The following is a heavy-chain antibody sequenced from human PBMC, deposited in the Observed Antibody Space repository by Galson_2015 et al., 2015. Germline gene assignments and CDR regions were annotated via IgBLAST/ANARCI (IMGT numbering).Heavy chain of an antibody. CDR2: ITPAGGHGA. J-gene: IGHJ5*02. Sequence: SLRLSCAASGFTFSDYDMHWVRQAPGEGLEWVSSITPAGGHGAYYADSVKGRFTISRDNSRNTVYLQMNSLTAEDTAVYYCARGRFILTGYSFGDNWFDTWGQGTLVTVSS. D-gene: IGHD3-9*01. V-gene: IGHV3-23*01. CDR3: ARGRFILTGYSFGDNWFDT. CDR1: GFTFSDYD.